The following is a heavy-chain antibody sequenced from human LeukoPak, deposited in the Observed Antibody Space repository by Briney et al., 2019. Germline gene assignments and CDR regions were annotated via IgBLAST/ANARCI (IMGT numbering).Heavy chain of an antibody. CDR1: GFTFNTYA. V-gene: IGHV3-23*01. J-gene: IGHJ4*02. Sequence: GGSLRLSCAASGFTFNTYAMSWVRQAPGKGLEWVSSIGSQSRSTYYADSVKGRFTISRDNSKNTLYLQMKSLRAEDTAVYYCAKDSPPDYWGQGTRVTVSS. CDR2: IGSQSRST. CDR3: AKDSPPDY.